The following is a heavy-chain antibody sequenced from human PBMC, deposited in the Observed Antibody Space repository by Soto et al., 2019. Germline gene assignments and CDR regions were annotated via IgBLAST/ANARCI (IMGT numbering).Heavy chain of an antibody. CDR3: AETSGRDSLDI. J-gene: IGHJ3*02. Sequence: QVQLVESGGGVVQPGRSLRLSCVASGFTFSSYSMHWVRQVPGKGLDWVAIISYDGSKKHYADSVKGRFTISRDNSKNTLYLQMSSLRAEDTAVYYCAETSGRDSLDIWGQGTMVTVSS. CDR2: ISYDGSKK. V-gene: IGHV3-30*18. CDR1: GFTFSSYS. D-gene: IGHD5-12*01.